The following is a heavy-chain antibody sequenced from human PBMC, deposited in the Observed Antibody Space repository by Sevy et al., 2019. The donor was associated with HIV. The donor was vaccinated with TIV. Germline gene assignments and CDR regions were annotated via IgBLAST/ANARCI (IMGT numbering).Heavy chain of an antibody. D-gene: IGHD1-26*01. V-gene: IGHV4-39*01. CDR3: ARGGIVGATSFDY. J-gene: IGHJ4*02. CDR1: GGSISSSSYY. CDR2: IYYSGST. Sequence: SETLSLTCTVSGGSISSSSYYWGWIRQPPGKGLEWIGGIYYSGSTYYNPSLKSRVTISVDTSKNQFSLKLSSVTAADTAVYYCARGGIVGATSFDYWGQGTLVTVSS.